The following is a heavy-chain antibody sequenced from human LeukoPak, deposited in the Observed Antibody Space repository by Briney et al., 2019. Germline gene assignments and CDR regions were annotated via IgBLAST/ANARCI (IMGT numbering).Heavy chain of an antibody. Sequence: GGSLRLSCAASGFTLSSYAMNWVRQAPGKGLEWVSYIGSSSDTIYYADSVKGRFTISRDNAKNSLYLQKNSLRAEDTAVYYCARDSGDGDYTPDMDVWGKGTTVIVSS. CDR1: GFTLSSYA. CDR2: IGSSSDTI. CDR3: ARDSGDGDYTPDMDV. D-gene: IGHD2-21*02. V-gene: IGHV3-48*04. J-gene: IGHJ6*03.